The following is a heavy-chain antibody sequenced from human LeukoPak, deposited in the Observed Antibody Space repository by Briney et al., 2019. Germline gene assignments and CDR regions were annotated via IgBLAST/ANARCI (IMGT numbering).Heavy chain of an antibody. Sequence: SGGSLRLSCAASGFTFSSFTMNWARQVPGKGLEWVANIKQDGSETYYAGSVKGRFTISRDNAKNSLCLQMDSLRAEDTAVYYCAKEATLTTFDYWGQGTLVTVPS. CDR1: GFTFSSFT. D-gene: IGHD4-11*01. CDR3: AKEATLTTFDY. J-gene: IGHJ4*02. V-gene: IGHV3-7*03. CDR2: IKQDGSET.